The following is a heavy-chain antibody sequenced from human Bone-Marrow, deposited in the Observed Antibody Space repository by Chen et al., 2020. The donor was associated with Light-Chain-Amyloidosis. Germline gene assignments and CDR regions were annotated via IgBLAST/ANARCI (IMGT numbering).Heavy chain of an antibody. CDR2: INHSGGA. Sequence: LGGFYWNWIRQPPGKGLEWIGEINHSGGANYNPSLKSRVTISVGTSKNQLSLKLSSVTAADTAVYYCASGDYSDTGGFYYKWGQGTLVTVSS. D-gene: IGHD3-22*01. J-gene: IGHJ4*02. CDR3: ASGDYSDTGGFYYK. CDR1: LGGFY. V-gene: IGHV4-34*01.